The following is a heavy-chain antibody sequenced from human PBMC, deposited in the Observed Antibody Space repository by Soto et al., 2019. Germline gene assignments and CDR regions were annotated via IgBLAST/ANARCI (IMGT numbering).Heavy chain of an antibody. CDR1: GYTLANYD. CDR2: ISTYTGDT. CDR3: ARGEDNSGWYREY. V-gene: IGHV1-18*01. J-gene: IGHJ4*02. D-gene: IGHD6-19*01. Sequence: QVQLVQSGAEVKKPGASVKVSCTALGYTLANYDITWVRQAPGQGLEWMGWISTYTGDTNYAQNLQGRVTMTTDTSTTTAYMELRSLRSDDTAVYYCARGEDNSGWYREYWGQGTLVTVSS.